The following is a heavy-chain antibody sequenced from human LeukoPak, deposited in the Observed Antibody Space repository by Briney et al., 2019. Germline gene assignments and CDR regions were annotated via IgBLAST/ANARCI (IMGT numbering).Heavy chain of an antibody. CDR1: GFTCNNFE. J-gene: IGHJ3*02. V-gene: IGHV3-48*03. CDR2: IDISGTSI. Sequence: GGSLRLSCAVSGFTCNNFEMNWVRQAPGKGLEWVSYIDISGTSIYYADSVKGRFTISRDNAKNSLYLQMNSLRAEDTAVYYCARGGSSGYNYNAFDIWGQGTMVTVSS. CDR3: ARGGSSGYNYNAFDI. D-gene: IGHD3-22*01.